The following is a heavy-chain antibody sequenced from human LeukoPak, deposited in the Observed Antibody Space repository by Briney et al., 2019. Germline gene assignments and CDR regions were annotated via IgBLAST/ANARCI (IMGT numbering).Heavy chain of an antibody. V-gene: IGHV4-61*02. CDR3: ARGTYSSSWYFDY. D-gene: IGHD6-13*01. CDR1: GGSISSGSYY. Sequence: SETPSLTCTVSGGSISSGSYYWSWIRQPAGKGLEWIGRIYTSGSTNYNPSLKSRVTISVDTSKNQFSLKLSSVTAADTAVYYCARGTYSSSWYFDYWGQGTLVTVSS. CDR2: IYTSGST. J-gene: IGHJ4*02.